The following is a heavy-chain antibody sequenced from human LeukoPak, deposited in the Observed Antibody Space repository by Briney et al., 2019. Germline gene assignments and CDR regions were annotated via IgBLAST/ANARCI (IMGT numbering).Heavy chain of an antibody. V-gene: IGHV4-59*01. D-gene: IGHD5-12*01. CDR3: ARSRAYGYHFDN. CDR1: GGSISSYY. Sequence: SSETLSLTCTVSGGSISSYYWSWIRQSPGKGLEWIGYIFYSGSTNYNPSLKSRVTISVDTSKNQFSLKLTSMTAADTAVYYCARSRAYGYHFDNWGQGTLVTVSS. CDR2: IFYSGST. J-gene: IGHJ4*02.